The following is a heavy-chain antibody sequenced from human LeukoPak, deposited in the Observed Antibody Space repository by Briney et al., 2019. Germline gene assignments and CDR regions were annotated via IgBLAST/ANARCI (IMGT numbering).Heavy chain of an antibody. CDR2: IYYTGST. Sequence: PSETLSLTCTVSGGSISNYDWSWIRQPPGKGLEWIGYIYYTGSTNYNPSLKSRLTMSVDTSKNQFSLKLSSVTAADTAVYYCARRKTYYYGSGSYYNDHWGQGTLVTVSS. CDR1: GGSISNYD. D-gene: IGHD3-10*01. J-gene: IGHJ5*02. V-gene: IGHV4-59*01. CDR3: ARRKTYYYGSGSYYNDH.